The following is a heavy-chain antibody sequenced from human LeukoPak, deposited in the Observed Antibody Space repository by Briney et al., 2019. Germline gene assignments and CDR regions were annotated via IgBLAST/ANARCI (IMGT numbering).Heavy chain of an antibody. Sequence: GGSLRLSCAASGFTFSSYAMHWVRQALGKGLEWVAVISYDGSNKYYADSVKGRFTISRDNSKNTLYLQMNSLRAEDTAVYYCAGVREWELLLEGFDYWGQGTLVTVSS. CDR3: AGVREWELLLEGFDY. J-gene: IGHJ4*02. V-gene: IGHV3-30-3*01. CDR1: GFTFSSYA. CDR2: ISYDGSNK. D-gene: IGHD1-26*01.